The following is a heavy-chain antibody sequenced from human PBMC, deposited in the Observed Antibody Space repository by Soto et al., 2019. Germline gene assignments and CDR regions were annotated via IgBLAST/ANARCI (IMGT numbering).Heavy chain of an antibody. CDR3: ARDGDYDYVWGSYRSPLDY. CDR2: ISAYNGNT. Sequence: ASVKVSCKASGYTFTSYGISWVRQAPGQGLEWMGWISAYNGNTNYAQKLQGRVTMTTDTSTSTAYMELRSLRSDDTAVYYCARDGDYDYVWGSYRSPLDYWGQGTLVTVSS. CDR1: GYTFTSYG. V-gene: IGHV1-18*01. J-gene: IGHJ4*02. D-gene: IGHD3-16*02.